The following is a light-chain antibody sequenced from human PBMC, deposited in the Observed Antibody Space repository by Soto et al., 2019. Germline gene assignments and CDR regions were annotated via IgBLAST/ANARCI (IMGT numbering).Light chain of an antibody. Sequence: QSALTQPRSVSGSPGQSVTISCPGTSSDVGGYNYVSWYQPHPGKAPKLLIYDVRKRPSGVPDLFAGSKSGNTASLTIAGLQAEDEADYYCCSYAGSYVVFGGGTKVTVL. CDR2: DVR. J-gene: IGLJ2*01. CDR1: SSDVGGYNY. V-gene: IGLV2-11*01. CDR3: CSYAGSYVV.